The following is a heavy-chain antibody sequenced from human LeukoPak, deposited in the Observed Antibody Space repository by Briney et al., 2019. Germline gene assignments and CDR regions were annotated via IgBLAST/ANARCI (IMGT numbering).Heavy chain of an antibody. V-gene: IGHV1-18*01. J-gene: IGHJ3*02. CDR1: GYTFTSYG. CDR3: ARPTYYDLPRPATSPDAFDI. CDR2: ISAYNGNT. D-gene: IGHD3-22*01. Sequence: ASVKLSCNSSGYTFTSYGISWVRQPPAQGLEWMRWISAYNGNTNYAQKLQGRVTMTTDPSTSTAHMELRSLRSDDSAVYYCARPTYYDLPRPATSPDAFDIWGQGTMVTVSS.